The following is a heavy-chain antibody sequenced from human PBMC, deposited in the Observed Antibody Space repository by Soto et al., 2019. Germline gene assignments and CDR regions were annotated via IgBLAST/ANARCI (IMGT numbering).Heavy chain of an antibody. V-gene: IGHV3-30-3*01. J-gene: IGHJ4*02. CDR3: ARGPLVGGSLGY. D-gene: IGHD5-12*01. CDR2: ISYDGSNK. Sequence: QVQLVESGGGVVQPGRSLRLSCAASGFTFSSYAMHWVRQAPGKGLEWVAVISYDGSNKYYADSVKGRFTISRDNSKNTLYLQMNSLRAEDTAVYYCARGPLVGGSLGYWGQGTLVTVSS. CDR1: GFTFSSYA.